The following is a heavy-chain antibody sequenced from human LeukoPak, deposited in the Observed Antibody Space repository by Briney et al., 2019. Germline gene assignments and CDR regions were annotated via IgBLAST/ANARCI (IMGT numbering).Heavy chain of an antibody. CDR2: ISGSGGST. CDR1: GFTFSSYA. J-gene: IGHJ4*02. Sequence: GGSLRLSCAASGFTFSSYAMSWVRQAPGKGLEWVSAISGSGGSTYYADSVKGRFTISRDNSKNTLYLQMNSLRAEDTAVYYCARDDLLRDRYDYVDYWGQGTLVTVSS. V-gene: IGHV3-23*01. CDR3: ARDDLLRDRYDYVDY. D-gene: IGHD2-8*01.